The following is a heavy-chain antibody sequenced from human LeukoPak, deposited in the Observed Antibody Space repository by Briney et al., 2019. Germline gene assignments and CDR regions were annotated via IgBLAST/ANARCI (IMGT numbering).Heavy chain of an antibody. J-gene: IGHJ6*02. V-gene: IGHV3-30-3*01. CDR2: ISYDGSNK. CDR3: ARTLVVVMYYGMDV. Sequence: GGSLRLSCAASGFTFSSYAMRWVRQAPGKGLEWVAVISYDGSNKYYADSVKGRFTISRDNSKNTLYLQMNSLRAEDTAVYYCARTLVVVMYYGMDVWGQGTTVTVSS. CDR1: GFTFSSYA. D-gene: IGHD3-22*01.